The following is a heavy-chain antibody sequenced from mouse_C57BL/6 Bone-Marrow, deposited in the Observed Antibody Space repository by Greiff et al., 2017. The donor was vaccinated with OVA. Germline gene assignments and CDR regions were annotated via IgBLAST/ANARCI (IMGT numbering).Heavy chain of an antibody. D-gene: IGHD1-1*01. CDR3: ARDYCGSSWYFDV. Sequence: EVQLQQSGPELVKPGASVKISCKASGYTFTDYYMNWVKQSPGKSLEWIGDINPNNGGTSYNQKFKRKATLTVDKSSSTAYMELRSLTSEDSAVEYCARDYCGSSWYFDVWGTGTTVTVSS. V-gene: IGHV1-26*01. J-gene: IGHJ1*03. CDR1: GYTFTDYY. CDR2: INPNNGGT.